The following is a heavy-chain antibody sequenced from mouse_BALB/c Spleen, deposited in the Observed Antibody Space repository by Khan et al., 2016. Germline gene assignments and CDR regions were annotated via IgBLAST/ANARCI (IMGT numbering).Heavy chain of an antibody. CDR1: GFNIKDTY. J-gene: IGHJ3*01. CDR3: ASSPYDYDVGFAY. V-gene: IGHV14-3*02. CDR2: IDPANGNT. Sequence: VQLQQPGAELVKPGASVKLSCTASGFNIKDTYMHWVKQRPEQGLEWIGRIDPANGNTKYDPKFQGQATITADTSSNTAYLQLSSLTSEDTAVYYYASSPYDYDVGFAYWGQGTLVTVSA. D-gene: IGHD2-4*01.